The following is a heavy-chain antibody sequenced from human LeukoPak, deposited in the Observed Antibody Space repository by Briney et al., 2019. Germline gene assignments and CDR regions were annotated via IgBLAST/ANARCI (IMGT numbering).Heavy chain of an antibody. CDR1: GFTFSTYW. J-gene: IGHJ5*02. CDR3: AKDPVDSP. Sequence: PGGSLRLSCAVSGFTFSTYWMSWVRQAPGKGLEWVANIKQDGSETYYVDSVKGRFTISRDNAKNSLYLQMNSLRAEDTAVYYCAKDPVDSPWGQGTLVTVSS. V-gene: IGHV3-7*01. CDR2: IKQDGSET.